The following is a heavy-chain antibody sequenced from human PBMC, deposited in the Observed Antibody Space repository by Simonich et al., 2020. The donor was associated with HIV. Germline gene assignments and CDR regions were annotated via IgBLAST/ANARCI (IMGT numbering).Heavy chain of an antibody. CDR2: IYYIGGT. Sequence: QLQLQESGPGLVKPSETLSLTCTVSGGSISSSSCYWGWIRQPPGKGLEWVGCIYYIGGTYYNPSLKRRVTISVDTTKTQFSLKLSYVTAADTAVYYCASSTGTTFRVSYWGQGTLVTLSS. CDR1: GGSISSSSCY. V-gene: IGHV4-39*01. CDR3: ASSTGTTFRVSY. D-gene: IGHD1-7*01. J-gene: IGHJ4*02.